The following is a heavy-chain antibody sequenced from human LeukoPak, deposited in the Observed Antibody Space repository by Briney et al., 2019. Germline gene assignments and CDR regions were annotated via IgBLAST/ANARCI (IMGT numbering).Heavy chain of an antibody. CDR3: AKGFRSYGSGTYYIFDY. CDR2: ISWDGYTT. V-gene: IGHV3-43*01. J-gene: IGHJ4*02. CDR1: GFTFDDYT. D-gene: IGHD3-10*01. Sequence: GGSLRLSCAASGFTFDDYTMHWVRQAPGKGLEWVSLISWDGYTTYYADSVKGRFTISRDNSKNSLYLQMNSLRTEDTALYYCAKGFRSYGSGTYYIFDYWGQGTLVTASS.